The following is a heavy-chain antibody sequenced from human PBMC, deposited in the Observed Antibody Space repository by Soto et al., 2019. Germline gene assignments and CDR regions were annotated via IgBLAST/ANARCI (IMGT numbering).Heavy chain of an antibody. Sequence: QVQLQESGPGLVKPSETLSLTCTVSGGSISSYYWSWIRQPPGKGLEWIGYIYYSGSTNYNPSLKSRVTISVDTSKYQFSLKLSSVTAADTDVYYCARDTVTTGIGVWGQGTLVTVSS. CDR3: ARDTVTTGIGV. CDR1: GGSISSYY. D-gene: IGHD4-17*01. V-gene: IGHV4-59*01. CDR2: IYYSGST. J-gene: IGHJ4*02.